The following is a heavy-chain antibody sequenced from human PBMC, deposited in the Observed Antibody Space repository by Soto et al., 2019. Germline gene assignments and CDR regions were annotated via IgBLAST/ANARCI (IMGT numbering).Heavy chain of an antibody. CDR2: IIPIFGTA. V-gene: IGHV1-69*06. CDR3: GKGRSYYYYYGVDV. Sequence: GASVKVSCKASGGAFSSYAISWVRQAPGQGLEWMGGIIPIFGTANYAQKFQGRVTITADNSKSTLYLQMNSLRAEDTAVYYCGKGRSYYYYYGVDVWGQGTTVTVSS. J-gene: IGHJ6*02. CDR1: GGAFSSYA. D-gene: IGHD1-26*01.